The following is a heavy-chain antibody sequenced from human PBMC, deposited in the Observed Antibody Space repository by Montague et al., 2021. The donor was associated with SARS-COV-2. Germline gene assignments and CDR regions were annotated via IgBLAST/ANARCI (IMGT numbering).Heavy chain of an antibody. V-gene: IGHV4-59*12. D-gene: IGHD6-19*01. Sequence: SETLSLTCTVSGGSISHYYWTWIRQSPGKGLEWIGDINHTGSTNYNPSLKSRVTISVDTSKNQFSLKLTSVTAADTALYYCARPFRMGMAGMDFLTWGQGTLVTVSS. CDR1: GGSISHYY. CDR2: INHTGST. CDR3: ARPFRMGMAGMDFLT. J-gene: IGHJ5*02.